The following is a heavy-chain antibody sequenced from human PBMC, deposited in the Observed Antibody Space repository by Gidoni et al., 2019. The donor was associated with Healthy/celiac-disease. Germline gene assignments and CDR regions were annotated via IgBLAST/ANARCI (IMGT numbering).Heavy chain of an antibody. V-gene: IGHV3-64*01. CDR2: ISSNGGST. CDR3: ARDSLEYAFDI. J-gene: IGHJ3*02. Sequence: EVQLVESGGGLVQPGGSLRLSCAASGFTFSSYAMHWVRQAPGKGLEYVSAISSNGGSTYYANSVKGRFTISRDNSKNTLYLQMGSLRAEDMAVYYCARDSLEYAFDIWGQGTMVTVSS. CDR1: GFTFSSYA.